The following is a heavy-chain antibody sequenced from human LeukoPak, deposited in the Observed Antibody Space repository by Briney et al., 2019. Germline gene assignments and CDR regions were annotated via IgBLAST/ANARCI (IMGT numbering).Heavy chain of an antibody. D-gene: IGHD6-19*01. CDR3: AKPLPSSAWSYYFDY. V-gene: IGHV3-48*01. CDR2: ISSTSTTK. CDR1: GFTFSTYS. Sequence: GGSLRLSCAASGFTFSTYSMIWVRQAPGEGLEWVSYISSTSTTKYYADSVKGRFTISRDNSKNTLFLQMDSLRAEDTAVYYCAKPLPSSAWSYYFDYWGQGTMVTVSS. J-gene: IGHJ4*02.